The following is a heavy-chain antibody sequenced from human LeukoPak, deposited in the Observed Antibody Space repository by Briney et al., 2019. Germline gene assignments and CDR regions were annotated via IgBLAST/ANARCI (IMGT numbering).Heavy chain of an antibody. CDR1: GYTFTGYY. CDR2: INPNSGGT. D-gene: IGHD3-10*01. Sequence: GASVKVSCKASGYTFTGYYMHWVRQAPGQGLEWMGWINPNSGGTNYAQKFQGRVTMTRDTSISTAYMELSRLRSDDTAVYYCAREVEVWFRELWARVGDEGLDYWGQGTLVTVSS. J-gene: IGHJ4*02. CDR3: AREVEVWFRELWARVGDEGLDY. V-gene: IGHV1-2*02.